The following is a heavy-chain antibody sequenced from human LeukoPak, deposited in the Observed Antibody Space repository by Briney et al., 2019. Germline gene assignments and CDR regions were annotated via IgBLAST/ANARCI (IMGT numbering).Heavy chain of an antibody. CDR3: ARVGGGYSGYDSYYFDY. Sequence: SETLSLTCTVSGGSISSYYWSWIRQPPGKGLEWIGYIYYSGSTNYNPSLKSRVTISVDTSKNQFSLKLSSVTAADTAVYYCARVGGGYSGYDSYYFDYWGQGTLSPSPQ. J-gene: IGHJ4*02. CDR2: IYYSGST. V-gene: IGHV4-59*08. D-gene: IGHD5-12*01. CDR1: GGSISSYY.